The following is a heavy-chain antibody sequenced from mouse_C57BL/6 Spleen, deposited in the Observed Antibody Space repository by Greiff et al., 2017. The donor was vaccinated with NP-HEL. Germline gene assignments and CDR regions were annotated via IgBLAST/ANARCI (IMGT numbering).Heavy chain of an antibody. J-gene: IGHJ3*01. D-gene: IGHD3-2*02. CDR1: GYTFTSYW. CDR3: ASGLDSSGYGFAY. CDR2: IDPSASYT. V-gene: IGHV1-59*01. Sequence: QVPLQQPGAELVRPGTSVKLSCKASGYTFTSYWMHRVKQRPGQGLEWIGVIDPSASYTIYNQKFKGKATLTVDTSSTPAHMQLSSLTSEDSAVYDCASGLDSSGYGFAYWGQGTLVTVSA.